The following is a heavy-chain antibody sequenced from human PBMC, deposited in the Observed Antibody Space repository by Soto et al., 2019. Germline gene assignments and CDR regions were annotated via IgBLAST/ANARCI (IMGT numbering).Heavy chain of an antibody. CDR3: ARESEDLTSNFDY. V-gene: IGHV3-21*06. J-gene: IGHJ4*02. CDR2: ISSTTNYI. CDR1: GFTFTRNS. Sequence: GGSRRLSCAASGFTFTRNSMNWVRQAPGKGLGWVSSISSTTNYIYYGDSMKGRFTISRDNAKNSLYLEMNSLRAEDTAVYYCARESEDLTSNFDYWGQGTLVTVSS.